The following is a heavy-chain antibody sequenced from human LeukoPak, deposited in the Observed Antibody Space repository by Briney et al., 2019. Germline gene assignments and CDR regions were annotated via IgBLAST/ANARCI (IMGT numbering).Heavy chain of an antibody. J-gene: IGHJ4*02. CDR2: ISSSSYI. V-gene: IGHV3-21*01. CDR3: ARGVTYYYDSSGY. Sequence: GGSLRLSCAASGFTFSSYSMNWVRQAPGKGLEWVSSISSSSYIYYADSVKGRFTISRDNAKNSLYLQMNSLRAEDTAVYYCARGVTYYYDSSGYWGQGTLVTVSS. D-gene: IGHD3-22*01. CDR1: GFTFSSYS.